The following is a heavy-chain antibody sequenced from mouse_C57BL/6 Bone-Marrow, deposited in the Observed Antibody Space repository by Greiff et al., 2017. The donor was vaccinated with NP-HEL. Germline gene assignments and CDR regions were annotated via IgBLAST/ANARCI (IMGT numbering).Heavy chain of an antibody. V-gene: IGHV1-62-2*01. J-gene: IGHJ1*03. D-gene: IGHD2-5*01. CDR3: ARHEDWNYSNYRYFDV. CDR2: FYPGSGSI. CDR1: GYTFTEYT. Sequence: QVQLKQSGAELVKPGASVKLSCKASGYTFTEYTIHWVKQRSGQGLEWIGWFYPGSGSIKYNEKFKDKATLTADKSSSTVYMELSRLTSEDSAVYFFARHEDWNYSNYRYFDVWGTGTTVTVSS.